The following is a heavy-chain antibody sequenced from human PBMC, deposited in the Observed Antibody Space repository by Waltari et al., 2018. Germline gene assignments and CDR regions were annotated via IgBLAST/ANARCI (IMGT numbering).Heavy chain of an antibody. D-gene: IGHD4-17*01. CDR2: IYSGGST. J-gene: IGHJ3*02. CDR3: ARDLETVTTDGAFDI. CDR1: GFTVSRND. V-gene: IGHV3-53*01. Sequence: EVQLVESGGGVIQLGGSLRLSCAASGFTVSRNDMHWGCQAPGKGLEWVSVIYSGGSTYYADSVKGRFTISRDNSKNTLYLQMNSLRAEDTAVYYCARDLETVTTDGAFDIWGQGTMVTVSS.